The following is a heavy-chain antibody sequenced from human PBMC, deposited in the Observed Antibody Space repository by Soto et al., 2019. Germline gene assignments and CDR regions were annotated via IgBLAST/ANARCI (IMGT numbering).Heavy chain of an antibody. J-gene: IGHJ5*02. CDR1: GGYLISYY. Sequence: SETMSLTCTVSGGYLISYYWSWIRKPPGKGLEWIGYIYYSGSTNYNPSLKSRVTISVDTSKNQFSLKLSSVTAADTAVYYCASYTTDYDFWSGYYNWFDPWGQGTLVTVSS. CDR2: IYYSGST. D-gene: IGHD3-3*01. CDR3: ASYTTDYDFWSGYYNWFDP. V-gene: IGHV4-59*01.